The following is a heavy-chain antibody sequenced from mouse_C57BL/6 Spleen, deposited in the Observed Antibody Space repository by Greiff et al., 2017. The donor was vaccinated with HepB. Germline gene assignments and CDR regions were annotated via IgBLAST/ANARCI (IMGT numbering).Heavy chain of an antibody. Sequence: VQLQQPGAELVKPGASVKLSCKASGYTFTSYWMHWVKQRPGQGLEWIGMIHPNSGSTNYNEKFKSKATLTVDKSSSTAYMQLSSLTSEDSAVYYCARSESGTSFFAYWGQGTLVTVSA. V-gene: IGHV1-64*01. D-gene: IGHD4-1*01. CDR2: IHPNSGST. J-gene: IGHJ3*01. CDR3: ARSESGTSFFAY. CDR1: GYTFTSYW.